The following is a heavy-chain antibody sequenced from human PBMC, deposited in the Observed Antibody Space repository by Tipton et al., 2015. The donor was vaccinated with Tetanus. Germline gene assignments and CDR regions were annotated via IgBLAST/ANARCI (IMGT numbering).Heavy chain of an antibody. CDR1: GASISGGAYF. D-gene: IGHD3-10*01. Sequence: TLSLTCAVSGASISGGAYFWSWIRQPPGMGLVWIGYIFHTGSTYYKPSLKSRVTISVDRSKNQISLKLSSVTPADTAVYYCARAAKDSIDMIRGTAPNWFDPWGQGTLVTVSS. J-gene: IGHJ5*02. CDR3: ARAAKDSIDMIRGTAPNWFDP. CDR2: IFHTGST. V-gene: IGHV4-30-2*01.